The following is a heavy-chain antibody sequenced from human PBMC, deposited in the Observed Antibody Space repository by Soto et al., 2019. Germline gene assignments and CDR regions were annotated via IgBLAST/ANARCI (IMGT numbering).Heavy chain of an antibody. V-gene: IGHV3-48*02. CDR3: AKGGSSSYNGLGV. CDR1: GFTFSTDS. Sequence: VQLVESGGGLVQPGGSLRLACAASGFTFSTDSMNWVRQAPGEGLEWVSYISSRCYTIYYVGSVKGRFTISRDNDKNSLYLPMNSLNDEDTSVYYCAKGGSSSYNGLGVGGEGTRVTVSS. CDR2: ISSRCYTI. J-gene: IGHJ6*04. D-gene: IGHD6-6*01.